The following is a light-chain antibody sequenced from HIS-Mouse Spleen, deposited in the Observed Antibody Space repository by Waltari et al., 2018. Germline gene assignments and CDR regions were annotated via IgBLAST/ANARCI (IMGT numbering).Light chain of an antibody. CDR1: NIGSTN. V-gene: IGLV3-9*01. J-gene: IGLJ2*01. Sequence: SYELTKPLSVSVALGQTAMITCGGNNIGSTNVHWYQQKPGQAPVLVIYRDSNRPSGIPERFSGSNSGNTATLTISGAQVEDEADSYCYSTDSSGNHRVFGGGTKLTVL. CDR2: RDS. CDR3: YSTDSSGNHRV.